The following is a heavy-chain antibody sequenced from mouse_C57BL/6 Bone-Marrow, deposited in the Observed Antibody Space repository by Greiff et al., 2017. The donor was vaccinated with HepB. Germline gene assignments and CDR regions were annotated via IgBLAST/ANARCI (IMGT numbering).Heavy chain of an antibody. CDR2: ISSGSSTI. J-gene: IGHJ4*01. Sequence: EVKLVESGGGLVKPGGSLKLSCAASGFTFSDYGMHWVRQAPEKGLEWVAYISSGSSTIYYADTVKGRFTISSDNAKNTLFLQMTSLRSEDTAMYYCARSTVVATDYYAMDYWGQGTSVTVSP. CDR1: GFTFSDYG. CDR3: ARSTVVATDYYAMDY. V-gene: IGHV5-17*01. D-gene: IGHD1-1*01.